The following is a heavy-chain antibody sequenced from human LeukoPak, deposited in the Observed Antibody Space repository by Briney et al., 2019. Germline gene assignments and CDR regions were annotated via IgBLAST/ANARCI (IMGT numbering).Heavy chain of an antibody. CDR2: ILYDGSNK. CDR1: GFTVSSYG. D-gene: IGHD6-19*01. Sequence: AGGSLRLSSAASGFTVSSYGMHWIRQASGKGLGWVAFILYDGSNKYYADSVKGRFTISRDNSKNTLYLQMNSLRAEDTAVYYCAKDLGQYYFDYWGQGTLVTVSS. J-gene: IGHJ4*02. V-gene: IGHV3-30*02. CDR3: AKDLGQYYFDY.